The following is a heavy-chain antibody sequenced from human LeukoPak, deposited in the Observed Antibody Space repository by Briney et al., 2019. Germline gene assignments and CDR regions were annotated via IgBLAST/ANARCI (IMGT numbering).Heavy chain of an antibody. V-gene: IGHV1-69*13. D-gene: IGHD3-22*01. CDR2: IIPIFGTA. CDR1: GGTFSSYA. Sequence: ASVKVSCKASGGTFSSYAISWVRQAPGQGLEWMGGIIPIFGTANYAQKFQGRVTITADESTSTAYMELSSLRSEDTAVYYCARDAPVYYDSSGYYSHQSDAFDIWGQGTMVTVSS. CDR3: ARDAPVYYDSSGYYSHQSDAFDI. J-gene: IGHJ3*02.